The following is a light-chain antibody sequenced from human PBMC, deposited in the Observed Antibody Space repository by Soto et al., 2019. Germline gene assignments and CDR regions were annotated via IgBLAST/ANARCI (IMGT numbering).Light chain of an antibody. CDR1: LTVTNNY. CDR2: DAS. V-gene: IGKV3-20*01. J-gene: IGKJ1*01. CDR3: QQYASAPLT. Sequence: VLTHSQNTLSLSPGSRSTLCCRASLTVTNNYLAWYQQKDGQAPRLXIYDASTRATGIPDRFSASGSGTDFTLTISRLEPEDFAVYFCQQYASAPLTFGQGTKVDIK.